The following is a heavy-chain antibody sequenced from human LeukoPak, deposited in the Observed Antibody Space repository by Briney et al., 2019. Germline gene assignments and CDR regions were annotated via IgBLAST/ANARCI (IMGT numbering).Heavy chain of an antibody. J-gene: IGHJ3*02. V-gene: IGHV1-18*01. CDR3: ARDPDYGDYVRGAFDI. Sequence: ASVKVSCKASGYTFTSYGISWVRQAPGQGLEWMGWISAYNGNTNYAQKLQGRVTMTTDISTSTAYMELRSLRSDDTAVYYCARDPDYGDYVRGAFDIWGQGTMVTVSS. CDR1: GYTFTSYG. CDR2: ISAYNGNT. D-gene: IGHD4-17*01.